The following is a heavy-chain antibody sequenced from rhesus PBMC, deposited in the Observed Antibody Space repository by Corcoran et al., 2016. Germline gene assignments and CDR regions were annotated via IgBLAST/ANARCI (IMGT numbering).Heavy chain of an antibody. Sequence: QVQLQESGPGLVKPSETLSLTCAVSGGSISGYYWNWIRQPPGQGLEWFGYIGGSAGRPDDNPSLKRRVTISTDTSKNQFSLKLSAVTAADTAVYFCARVLSWDSSGWVIDYWGQGVLVTVPS. V-gene: IGHV4-165*02. CDR2: IGGSAGRP. J-gene: IGHJ4*01. CDR3: ARVLSWDSSGWVIDY. CDR1: GGSISGYY. D-gene: IGHD6-31*01.